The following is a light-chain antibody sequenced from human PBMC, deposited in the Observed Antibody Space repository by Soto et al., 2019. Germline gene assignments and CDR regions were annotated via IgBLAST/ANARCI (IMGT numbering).Light chain of an antibody. CDR2: GAS. J-gene: IGKJ4*01. Sequence: EIVMTQSPATLSVSPGERATLSCRASQSVKSDLAWYQQKPGQAPRLLIYGASSRATGIPARFSGSGSGTEFTLTITSLQSEDFAIYYCKQYNNWVTFGGGAKVEIK. V-gene: IGKV3-15*01. CDR3: KQYNNWVT. CDR1: QSVKSD.